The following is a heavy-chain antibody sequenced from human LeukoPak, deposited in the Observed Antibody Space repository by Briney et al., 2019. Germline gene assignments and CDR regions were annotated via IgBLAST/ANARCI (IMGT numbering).Heavy chain of an antibody. Sequence: SETLSLTCAVYGESLSKYYWTWIRQSPGKGLEWIGEINHRGSTNHNRSLKSRVTLSVDTSKHQFSLKLTSVTAADAAVYYCASSVGSTDYWGQGTLVTVSS. J-gene: IGHJ4*02. D-gene: IGHD1-26*01. V-gene: IGHV4-34*01. CDR2: INHRGST. CDR3: ASSVGSTDY. CDR1: GESLSKYY.